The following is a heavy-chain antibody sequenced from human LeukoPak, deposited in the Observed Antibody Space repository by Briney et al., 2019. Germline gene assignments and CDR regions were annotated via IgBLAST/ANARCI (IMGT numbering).Heavy chain of an antibody. CDR2: VNHDGRGT. D-gene: IGHD4-17*01. CDR3: ATDLG. V-gene: IGHV3-74*01. CDR1: GFTFASYW. J-gene: IGHJ4*02. Sequence: PGGSLRLSCAASGFTFASYWMHWVRQAPGKGLVWVSRVNHDGRGTAYADSVTGRFTISRDNAKNTVYLQMNSLRAEDTAVYYCATDLGWGQGTPVTVSS.